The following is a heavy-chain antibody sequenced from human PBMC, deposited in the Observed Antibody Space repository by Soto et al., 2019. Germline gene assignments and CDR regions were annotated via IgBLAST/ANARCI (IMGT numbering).Heavy chain of an antibody. Sequence: PGGSLRLSCAASGFTFSNAWMSWVRQAPGKGLEWVGRIKSKTDGGTTDYAAPVKGRFTISRDDSKNTLYLQMNSLKTEDTAVYYCTTMEGIAVAGYYFDYWGQGTLVTVSS. CDR3: TTMEGIAVAGYYFDY. D-gene: IGHD6-19*01. J-gene: IGHJ4*02. CDR2: IKSKTDGGTT. V-gene: IGHV3-15*01. CDR1: GFTFSNAW.